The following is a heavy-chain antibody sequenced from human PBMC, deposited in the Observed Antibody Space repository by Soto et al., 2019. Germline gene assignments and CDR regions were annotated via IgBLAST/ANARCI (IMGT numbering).Heavy chain of an antibody. CDR1: GCTFSIYG. V-gene: IGHV1-69*13. J-gene: IGHJ6*02. CDR3: ATSVGIAPTGEDGMDV. CDR2: IIPILTTP. D-gene: IGHD2-8*02. Sequence: AVKVSCKASGCTFSIYGFSWVRQAPGQGPEWIGGIIPILTTPNYAQKFQGRVTIVADESTTTVYMELSSLKFEDTAVYYCATSVGIAPTGEDGMDVWGQGTSVTVSS.